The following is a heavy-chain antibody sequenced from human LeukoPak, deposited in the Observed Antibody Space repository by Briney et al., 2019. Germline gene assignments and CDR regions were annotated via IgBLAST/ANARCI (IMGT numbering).Heavy chain of an antibody. J-gene: IGHJ4*02. Sequence: QPGGSLRLSCAASGFTFSDFWMHYLRQAPGKGLVWVSRINTDGTFIRHADSVQGRFTISRDAAKNTLFLQMNSLRAEDTAVYYCAREARVGGALQYWGQGVLVTVSA. CDR1: GFTFSDFW. CDR2: INTDGTFI. D-gene: IGHD1-26*01. CDR3: AREARVGGALQY. V-gene: IGHV3-74*01.